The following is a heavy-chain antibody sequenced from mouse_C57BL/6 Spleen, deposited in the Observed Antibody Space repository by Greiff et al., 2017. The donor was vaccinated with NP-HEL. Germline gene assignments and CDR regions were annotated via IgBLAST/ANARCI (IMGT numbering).Heavy chain of an antibody. CDR2: INPNNGGT. CDR3: ARVSTVVVSYYAMDY. J-gene: IGHJ4*01. D-gene: IGHD1-1*01. CDR1: GYTFTDYN. Sequence: EVQLQQSGPELVKPGASVKMSCKASGYTFTDYNMHWVKQSHGKSLEWIGYINPNNGGTSYNQKFKGKATLTVNKSSSTAYMELRSLTSEDSAVYCCARVSTVVVSYYAMDYRGQGTSVTVSS. V-gene: IGHV1-22*01.